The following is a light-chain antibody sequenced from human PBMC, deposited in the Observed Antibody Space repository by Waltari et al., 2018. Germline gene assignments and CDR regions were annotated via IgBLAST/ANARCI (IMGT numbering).Light chain of an antibody. V-gene: IGLV2-23*01. Sequence: QSALTQPASVSGSPGQSITISCTGTSRAVGSHAFNPVSWYQQHPGKAPKLMIYEGNKRPSGVSSRFSGSKSGNTASLTISGLQAEDEADYYCCSYAGSDTWVFGGGTKLTVL. CDR1: SRAVGSHAFNP. J-gene: IGLJ3*02. CDR2: EGN. CDR3: CSYAGSDTWV.